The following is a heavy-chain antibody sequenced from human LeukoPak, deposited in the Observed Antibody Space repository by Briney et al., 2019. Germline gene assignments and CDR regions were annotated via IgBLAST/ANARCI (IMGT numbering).Heavy chain of an antibody. D-gene: IGHD3-9*01. Sequence: PSETLSLTCTVSGGSISYYYWTWIRQSPGKGLEWIGQIYYTGGTYYNPSLKRRVTISVDTSRNQFSLNLTSVTAADTAVYYCARGGTYNDILSFDPWGQGTLVTVSS. CDR3: ARGGTYNDILSFDP. CDR2: IYYTGGT. CDR1: GGSISYYY. V-gene: IGHV4-59*01. J-gene: IGHJ5*02.